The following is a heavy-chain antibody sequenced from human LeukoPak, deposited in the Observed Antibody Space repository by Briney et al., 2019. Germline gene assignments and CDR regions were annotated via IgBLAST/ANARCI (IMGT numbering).Heavy chain of an antibody. CDR3: ASRVKLGAFDI. J-gene: IGHJ3*02. CDR1: GYTFTSYA. Sequence: ASVNVSCKASGYTFTSYAMNWERQAPGQGLEWMGWINTNTGNPTYAQGFTGRFVFSLDTSVSTAYLQISSLKAEDTAVYYCASRVKLGAFDIWGQGTMVTVSS. V-gene: IGHV7-4-1*02. D-gene: IGHD2-8*01. CDR2: INTNTGNP.